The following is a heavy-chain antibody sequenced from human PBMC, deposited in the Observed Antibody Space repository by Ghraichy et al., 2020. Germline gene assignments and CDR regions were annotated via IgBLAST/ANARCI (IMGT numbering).Heavy chain of an antibody. CDR2: INHWGST. CDR1: GGSFTSYY. CDR3: ARGRKSSQQLVPLPFDY. D-gene: IGHD6-13*01. Sequence: SETLSLTCAVYGGSFTSYYWSWIRQPPGKGLEWIGEINHWGSTNYNPSLKSRVTLSVDRSKDQFSLKLSSVTAADTAVFYCARGRKSSQQLVPLPFDYWGQGTLLTVPS. V-gene: IGHV4-34*01. J-gene: IGHJ4*02.